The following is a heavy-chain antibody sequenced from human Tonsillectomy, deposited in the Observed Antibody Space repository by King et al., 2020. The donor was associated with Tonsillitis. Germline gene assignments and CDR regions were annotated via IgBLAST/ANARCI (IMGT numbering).Heavy chain of an antibody. CDR3: ARDNGDYLFDY. Sequence: QLVQSGAEVKKPGASVKVSCKASGYTLTGHYMHWVRQAPGQGLEWMGWLNPNNGDTKYAQKFQGRVIMTRDTSISTVYMELSRLRSDDTALYYCARDNGDYLFDYWGQGTLVTVSS. CDR1: GYTLTGHY. CDR2: LNPNNGDT. J-gene: IGHJ4*02. V-gene: IGHV1-2*02. D-gene: IGHD4-17*01.